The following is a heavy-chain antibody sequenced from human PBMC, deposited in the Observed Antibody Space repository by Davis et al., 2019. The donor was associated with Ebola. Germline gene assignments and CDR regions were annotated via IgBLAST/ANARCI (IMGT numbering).Heavy chain of an antibody. V-gene: IGHV3-30*03. Sequence: GESLKISCAASGFTFSSYGMHWLRQAPGKGLEWAAIISYDGSNEYYANSVKGRFTISRDNSKTTLYLQMNTLRAEDTAVYYCVTNGRRGYEPFDYWGQGSLVTVSS. CDR2: ISYDGSNE. J-gene: IGHJ4*02. D-gene: IGHD2-2*01. CDR3: VTNGRRGYEPFDY. CDR1: GFTFSSYG.